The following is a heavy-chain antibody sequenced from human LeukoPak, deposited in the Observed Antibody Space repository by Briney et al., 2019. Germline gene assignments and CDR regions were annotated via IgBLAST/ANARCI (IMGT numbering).Heavy chain of an antibody. CDR3: ARGRGLDV. CDR2: INPNSGGT. V-gene: IGHV1-2*02. Sequence: GASVKVSCKASGYTFSGYYMHWVRQAPGQGLEWMGWINPNSGGTKYVQKFQGRVTMTRDTSISTAYMELSRLRSDDTAVYYCARGRGLDVGGQGTTVTVSS. CDR1: GYTFSGYY. J-gene: IGHJ6*02.